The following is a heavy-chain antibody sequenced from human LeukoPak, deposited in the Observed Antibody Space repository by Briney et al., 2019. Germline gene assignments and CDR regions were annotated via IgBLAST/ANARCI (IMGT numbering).Heavy chain of an antibody. J-gene: IGHJ4*02. CDR3: ASPAGGY. CDR2: ISSSSSYI. D-gene: IGHD3-16*01. CDR1: GFTFSTFW. V-gene: IGHV3-21*01. Sequence: PGGSLRLSCATSGFTFSTFWMHWVRQAPGKGLEWVSSISSSSSYIYYADSVKGRFTISRDNAKNSLYLQMNSLRAEDTAVYYCASPAGGYWGQGTLVTVSS.